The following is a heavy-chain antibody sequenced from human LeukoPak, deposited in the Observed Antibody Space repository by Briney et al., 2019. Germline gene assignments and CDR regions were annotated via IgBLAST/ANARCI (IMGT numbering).Heavy chain of an antibody. J-gene: IGHJ4*02. D-gene: IGHD2-2*02. V-gene: IGHV1-18*04. CDR3: ARDHCSSTSCYSDY. Sequence: GASVKVSCKAPGYTFTSYGISWVRQAPGQGLEWMGWISAYNGNTNYAQKLQGRVTMTTDTSTSTAYMELRSLRSDDTAVYYCARDHCSSTSCYSDYWGQGTLVTVSS. CDR1: GYTFTSYG. CDR2: ISAYNGNT.